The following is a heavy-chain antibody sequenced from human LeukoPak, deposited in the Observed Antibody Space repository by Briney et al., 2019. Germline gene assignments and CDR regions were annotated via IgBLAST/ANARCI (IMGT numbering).Heavy chain of an antibody. V-gene: IGHV1-69*06. CDR1: GGTFSSYA. D-gene: IGHD5-18*01. CDR2: IIPIFGTA. CDR3: ARGRGYSYGFFDY. Sequence: GASVKVSFKASGGTFSSYAISWVRQAPGQGVEWMGGIIPIFGTANYAQKFQGRVTITADKSTSTAYMELSSLRSEDTAVYYCARGRGYSYGFFDYWGQGTLVTVSS. J-gene: IGHJ4*02.